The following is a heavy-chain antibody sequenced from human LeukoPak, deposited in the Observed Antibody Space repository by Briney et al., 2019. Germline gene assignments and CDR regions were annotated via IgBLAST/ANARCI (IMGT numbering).Heavy chain of an antibody. Sequence: SQTLSLTCAISGDSVSSNSAAWNWIRQSPLRGLEWLGRTYYRSKWYNDYAVFVKSRITINPDTSKNQFSLQLSSMTPEDTAVYYCARGPGLEAVVGSIWGQGTMVTVSS. CDR1: GDSVSSNSAA. J-gene: IGHJ3*02. D-gene: IGHD6-19*01. CDR3: ARGPGLEAVVGSI. CDR2: TYYRSKWYN. V-gene: IGHV6-1*01.